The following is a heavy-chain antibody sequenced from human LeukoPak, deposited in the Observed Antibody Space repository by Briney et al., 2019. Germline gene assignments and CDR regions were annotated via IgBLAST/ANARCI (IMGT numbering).Heavy chain of an antibody. D-gene: IGHD4-17*01. J-gene: IGHJ4*02. V-gene: IGHV4-59*01. CDR2: IYYSGST. CDR3: ARDKGLRVYDY. CDR1: GGSISSYY. Sequence: SETLSLTCTVSGGSISSYYWSWIRQPPGKGLEWIGYIYYSGSTNYNPSLKSRVTISVDTSKNQFSLKLSSVTAADTAVYYCARDKGLRVYDYWGQGTLVTVSP.